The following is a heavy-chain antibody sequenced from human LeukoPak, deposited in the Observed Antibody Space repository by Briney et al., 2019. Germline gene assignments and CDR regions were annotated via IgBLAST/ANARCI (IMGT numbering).Heavy chain of an antibody. V-gene: IGHV3-53*01. D-gene: IGHD2-15*01. CDR1: GFTVSSNY. CDR3: ATHCSGGSCSVDY. J-gene: IGHJ4*02. CDR2: IYSGGST. Sequence: GGSLRLSCAASGFTVSSNYMSWVRQAPGEGLEWVSVIYSGGSTYYADSVKGRFTISRDNSKNTLYLQMNSLRAEDTAVYYCATHCSGGSCSVDYWGQGTLVTVSS.